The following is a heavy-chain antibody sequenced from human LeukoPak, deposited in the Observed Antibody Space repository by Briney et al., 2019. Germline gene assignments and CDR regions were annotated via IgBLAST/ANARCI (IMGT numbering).Heavy chain of an antibody. V-gene: IGHV1-69*02. CDR3: ARPYYYDSSGYQDY. CDR2: IIPILGIA. J-gene: IGHJ4*02. CDR1: GGTFSSYT. D-gene: IGHD3-22*01. Sequence: GASVKASCKASGGTFSSYTISWVRQAPGQGLEWMGRIIPILGIANYAQKFQGRVTITADKSTSTAYMELSSLRSEDTAVYYCARPYYYDSSGYQDYWGQGTLVTVSS.